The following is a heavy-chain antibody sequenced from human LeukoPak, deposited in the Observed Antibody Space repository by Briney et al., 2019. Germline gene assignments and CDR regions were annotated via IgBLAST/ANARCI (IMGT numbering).Heavy chain of an antibody. V-gene: IGHV3-53*01. Sequence: GGSLRLSCAASGFTFSSYAMSWVRQAPGKGLEWVSLIYSRGGTSYADSVKGRFTISRDSSKNTLFLQMNSLRVEDTAVYYCARDPPGIAASGTYYWGQGTLVTVSS. CDR3: ARDPPGIAASGTYY. CDR1: GFTFSSYA. CDR2: IYSRGGT. J-gene: IGHJ4*02. D-gene: IGHD6-13*01.